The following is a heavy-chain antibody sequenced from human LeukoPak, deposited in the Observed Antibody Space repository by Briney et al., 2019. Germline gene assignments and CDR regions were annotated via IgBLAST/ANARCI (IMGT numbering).Heavy chain of an antibody. CDR1: GFTFGDYA. D-gene: IGHD2-2*01. CDR3: TSLKDIVILPAAI. CDR2: IRSKAYGGTT. Sequence: GGSLRLSCTASGFTFGDYAMSWFRQAPGKGLEWVGFIRSKAYGGTTEYAASVKGRFTISRDDSKSIAYLQMNSLKTEDTAVYYCTSLKDIVILPAAIGGQGTMVTVSS. J-gene: IGHJ3*02. V-gene: IGHV3-49*03.